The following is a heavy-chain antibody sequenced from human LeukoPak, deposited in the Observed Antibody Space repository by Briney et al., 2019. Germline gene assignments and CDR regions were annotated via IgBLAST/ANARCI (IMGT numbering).Heavy chain of an antibody. Sequence: PGRSLRLSCAASGFTFSSYAMHWVRQAPGKGLEWVAVISYDGSNKYYADSVKGRFTISRDNSKNTLYLQMNSLRAEDTAVYYCAWGQLWSLGDYYMVVWGKGTTVTVSS. V-gene: IGHV3-30*04. D-gene: IGHD5-18*01. CDR3: AWGQLWSLGDYYMVV. CDR1: GFTFSSYA. CDR2: ISYDGSNK. J-gene: IGHJ6*03.